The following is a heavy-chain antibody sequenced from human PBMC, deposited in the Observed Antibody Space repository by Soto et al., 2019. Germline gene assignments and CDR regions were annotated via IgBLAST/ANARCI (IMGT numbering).Heavy chain of an antibody. CDR3: ARGYYYDSSGYYSNAYYFDY. CDR2: IIPIFGTA. CDR1: GGTFSSYA. V-gene: IGHV1-69*01. Sequence: QVQLVQSEAEVKKPGSSVKVSCKASGGTFSSYAISWVRQAPGQGLEWMGGIIPIFGTANYAQKFQGRVTITADESTSTAYMELSSLSSEDTAVYYCARGYYYDSSGYYSNAYYFDYWGQGTLVTVSS. D-gene: IGHD3-22*01. J-gene: IGHJ4*02.